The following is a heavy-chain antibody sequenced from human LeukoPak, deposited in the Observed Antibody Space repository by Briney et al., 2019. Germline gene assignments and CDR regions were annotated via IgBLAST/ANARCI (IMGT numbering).Heavy chain of an antibody. V-gene: IGHV3-74*03. J-gene: IGHJ4*02. CDR1: GFTFSRDW. CDR3: AREGFLDY. D-gene: IGHD2/OR15-2a*01. Sequence: GGSLRLSCAASGFTFSRDWMHWVRQAPGKGLVWVSRISDDGSITTYADSVKGRFTISRDNAKSTVFLQMNSLRAEDTAVYYCAREGFLDYWGQGTLVTVSS. CDR2: ISDDGSIT.